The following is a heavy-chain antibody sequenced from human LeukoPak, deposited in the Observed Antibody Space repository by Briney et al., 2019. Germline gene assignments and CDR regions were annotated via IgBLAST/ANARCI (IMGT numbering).Heavy chain of an antibody. V-gene: IGHV1-69*04. J-gene: IGHJ3*02. D-gene: IGHD3-3*01. CDR1: GYTFTSYG. CDR2: IIPILGIA. Sequence: GASVKVSCKASGYTFTSYGISWVRQAPGQGLEWMGRIIPILGIANYAQKFQGRVTITADKSTSTAYMELSSLRSEDTAVYYCARDFVRFLEWLWSPGAFDIWGQGTMVTVSS. CDR3: ARDFVRFLEWLWSPGAFDI.